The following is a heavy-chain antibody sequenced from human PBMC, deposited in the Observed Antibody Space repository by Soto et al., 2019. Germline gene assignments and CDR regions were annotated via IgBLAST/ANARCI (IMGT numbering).Heavy chain of an antibody. CDR1: GLTFSSYA. Sequence: PGGSLRHSCAASGLTFSSYAMSWVRQAPGKGLEWVSAISGSGGSTYYADSVKGRFTISRDNSKNTLYLQMNSLRAEDTAVYYCANGRGYCSSTSCYAGYGMDVWGQGTTVTVSS. CDR2: ISGSGGST. D-gene: IGHD2-2*01. V-gene: IGHV3-23*01. CDR3: ANGRGYCSSTSCYAGYGMDV. J-gene: IGHJ6*02.